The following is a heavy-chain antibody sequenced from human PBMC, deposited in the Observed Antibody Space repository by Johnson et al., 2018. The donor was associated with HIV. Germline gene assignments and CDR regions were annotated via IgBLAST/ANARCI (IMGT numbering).Heavy chain of an antibody. Sequence: MLLVESGGGLVKPGGSLRLSCAASGFTFSNAWMSWVRQAPGKGLEWVGRIKSKTDGGTTDYAAPVKGRFTISRDDSKNTLYLQMNSLRAEDTAVYYCARDGRDLVTRGSFDIWGQGTVVTVSS. D-gene: IGHD3-9*01. CDR2: IKSKTDGGTT. V-gene: IGHV3-15*01. CDR1: GFTFSNAW. J-gene: IGHJ3*02. CDR3: ARDGRDLVTRGSFDI.